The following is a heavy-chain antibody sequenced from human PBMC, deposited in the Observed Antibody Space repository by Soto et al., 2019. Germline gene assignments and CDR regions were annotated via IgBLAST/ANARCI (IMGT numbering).Heavy chain of an antibody. V-gene: IGHV4-31*03. Sequence: SETLSLTCNVSGGSVSSGGYYWSWIRQHPGKGLEWIGYIHYSGSTYYNPSLKSRVTMSIDTSKNLFSLNLSSVTAADTAVYYCARAGGAGSGHDWFDPWGQGTLVTVSS. CDR3: ARAGGAGSGHDWFDP. CDR1: GGSVSSGGYY. D-gene: IGHD6-13*01. J-gene: IGHJ5*02. CDR2: IHYSGST.